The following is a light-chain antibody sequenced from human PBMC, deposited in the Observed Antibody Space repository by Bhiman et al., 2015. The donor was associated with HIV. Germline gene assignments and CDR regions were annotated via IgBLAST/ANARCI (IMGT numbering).Light chain of an antibody. CDR3: QVWDSDGDHSVV. CDR1: PEINFGSSS. Sequence: SLVQTQPPSVSVAPGKTAKITCGGTPEINFGSSSAHWYQQKPGQAPVLVISHDSDRPAGIPERFSGSTSGNTAILTISRADAGDEADYFCQVWDSDGDHSVVFGGGTKLTVL. CDR2: HDS. V-gene: IGLV3-21*04. J-gene: IGLJ2*01.